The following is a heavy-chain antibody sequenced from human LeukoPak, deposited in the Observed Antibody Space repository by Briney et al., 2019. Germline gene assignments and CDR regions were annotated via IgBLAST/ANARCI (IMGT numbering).Heavy chain of an antibody. J-gene: IGHJ4*02. CDR2: INPNSGGT. CDR3: ARDLGSGWIIVDY. CDR1: GYTFTGYY. V-gene: IGHV1-2*02. Sequence: ASVKVSCKPSGYTFTGYYIHWVRQAPGQGLEWMGWINPNSGGTNSAQKFQGRVTLTRDTSISTAYLELSSLRSDDTAVYYCARDLGSGWIIVDYWGQGTLVTVSS. D-gene: IGHD6-19*01.